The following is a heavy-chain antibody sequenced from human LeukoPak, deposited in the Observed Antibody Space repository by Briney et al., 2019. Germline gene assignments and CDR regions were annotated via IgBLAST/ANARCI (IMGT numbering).Heavy chain of an antibody. D-gene: IGHD4-17*01. CDR1: GFTVSSNY. Sequence: GGSLRLSCAASGFTVSSNYMSWVRQAPGKGLEWVSVIYSGGSTYYADSVKGRFTISRDNSKSTVYLQMNSLRAEDTAVYYCAKDPTTVTRGYFDYWGQGSLVTVSS. CDR2: IYSGGST. J-gene: IGHJ4*02. CDR3: AKDPTTVTRGYFDY. V-gene: IGHV3-53*01.